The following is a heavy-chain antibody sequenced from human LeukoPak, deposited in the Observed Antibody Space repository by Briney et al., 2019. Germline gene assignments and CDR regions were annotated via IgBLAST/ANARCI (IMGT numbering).Heavy chain of an antibody. CDR2: ISYDGSNK. Sequence: GGSLRLSCAASGFTFSSYAMHWVRQAPGKGLEWVAVISYDGSNKYYADSVKGRFTISRDDSKNTLYLQMNSLRAEDTAVYYCARENYGDHGGAFDYWGQGTLVTVSS. CDR3: ARENYGDHGGAFDY. D-gene: IGHD4-17*01. V-gene: IGHV3-30-3*01. J-gene: IGHJ4*02. CDR1: GFTFSSYA.